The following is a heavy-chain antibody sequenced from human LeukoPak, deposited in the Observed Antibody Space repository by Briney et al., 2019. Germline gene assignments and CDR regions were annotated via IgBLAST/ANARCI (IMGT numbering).Heavy chain of an antibody. J-gene: IGHJ4*02. V-gene: IGHV4-59*01. CDR2: IYDTGST. D-gene: IGHD6-19*01. CDR1: GDSTSRYQ. CDR3: ARDSAWSYFDY. Sequence: SETLSLTCTVSGDSTSRYQWTWIRQPPGKGLEWIGYIYDTGSTNHNPSLKSRVAISVDTSKNQFSLKLSSVTAADTAVYYCARDSAWSYFDYWGQGTLVTVSS.